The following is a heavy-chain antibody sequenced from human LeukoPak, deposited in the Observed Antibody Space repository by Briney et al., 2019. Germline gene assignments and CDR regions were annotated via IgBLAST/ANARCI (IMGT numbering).Heavy chain of an antibody. V-gene: IGHV4-59*08. CDR2: IYYSGST. CDR1: GGSISSYY. Sequence: ETLSLTCTVSGGSISSYYWSWIRQPPGKGLEWIGCIYYSGSTNYNPSLKSRVTISVDTSKNQFSLKLSSVTAADTAVYYCARGDGYNSDYFDYWGQGTLVTVSS. D-gene: IGHD5-24*01. J-gene: IGHJ4*02. CDR3: ARGDGYNSDYFDY.